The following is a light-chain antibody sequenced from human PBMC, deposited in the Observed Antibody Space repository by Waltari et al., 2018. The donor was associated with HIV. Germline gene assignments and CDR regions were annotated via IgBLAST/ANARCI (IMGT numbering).Light chain of an antibody. CDR1: QTISDW. Sequence: EIKMTQTPSALSASVGDRVTITCRASQTISDWLAWYQQRPGKAPKLLIFKASGLESGVPSRFSGSLSGTEFTLTISSLQPDDLATYYCQQSYSLPQVTFGGGTKVEIK. V-gene: IGKV1-5*03. CDR2: KAS. J-gene: IGKJ4*01. CDR3: QQSYSLPQVT.